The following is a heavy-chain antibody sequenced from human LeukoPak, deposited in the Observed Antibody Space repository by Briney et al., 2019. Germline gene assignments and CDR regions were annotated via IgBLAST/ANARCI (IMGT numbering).Heavy chain of an antibody. Sequence: SETLSLTCTVSGGSISSYYWSWLRQPPGKGLEWIGYIYYSGSTNYNPSLKSRVIISLDTSKNQFSLKLSSLTAADTAVYYCARRVAGESRAFDIWGQGTMVTVSS. D-gene: IGHD3-10*01. J-gene: IGHJ3*02. V-gene: IGHV4-59*01. CDR1: GGSISSYY. CDR3: ARRVAGESRAFDI. CDR2: IYYSGST.